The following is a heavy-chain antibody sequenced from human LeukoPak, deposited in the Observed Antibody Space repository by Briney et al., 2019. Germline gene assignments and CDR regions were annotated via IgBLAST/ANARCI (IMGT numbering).Heavy chain of an antibody. Sequence: GESLKISCQSSGYSFTDYWIVWVRQVPGKGLEWMGIISPLHSDSRYSPSFQGQVTISADNSISTSYLQWSSLKASDTAMYYCARLFRNWSDGGVDQWGQGTLVTVSP. D-gene: IGHD1-1*01. V-gene: IGHV5-51*01. CDR1: GYSFTDYW. CDR2: ISPLHSDS. CDR3: ARLFRNWSDGGVDQ. J-gene: IGHJ4*02.